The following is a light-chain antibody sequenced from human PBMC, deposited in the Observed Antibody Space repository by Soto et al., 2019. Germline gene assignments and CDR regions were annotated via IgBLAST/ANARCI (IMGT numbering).Light chain of an antibody. CDR1: QSVSGN. Sequence: EIVMTQSPATLGVSPGERATLSCRASQSVSGNLAWYQQRPGRAPRLLIYAASTRATDIPARFSGSGSGTEFTLTISSLQSEDFAVYYCQQYNNRPYTFGQGTKLDFK. CDR2: AAS. CDR3: QQYNNRPYT. J-gene: IGKJ2*01. V-gene: IGKV3-15*01.